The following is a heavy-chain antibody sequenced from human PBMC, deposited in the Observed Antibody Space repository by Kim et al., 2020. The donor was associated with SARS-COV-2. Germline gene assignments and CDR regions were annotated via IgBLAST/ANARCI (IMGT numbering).Heavy chain of an antibody. V-gene: IGHV3-21*01. Sequence: GGSLRLSCAASGFTFRNYKMNWVRQAPGKGLEWVSCISSSSGYIFYADSVKGRFTISRDNARNSLSLQMNSLRAEDTAVYYCAREWDSGMYSSFDYWGQGTLVTVSS. CDR1: GFTFRNYK. J-gene: IGHJ4*02. CDR2: ISSSSGYI. D-gene: IGHD1-26*01. CDR3: AREWDSGMYSSFDY.